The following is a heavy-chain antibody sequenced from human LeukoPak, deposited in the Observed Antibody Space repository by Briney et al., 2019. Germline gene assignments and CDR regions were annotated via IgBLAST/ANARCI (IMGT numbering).Heavy chain of an antibody. D-gene: IGHD3-16*01. V-gene: IGHV4-39*07. CDR2: IYYRSRT. Sequence: AETLSLTCTVSGGSLSRDNEHWGWMPQTPGKGLDWYVSIYYRSRTYYKLCLKRRVPIQLHTSKIQVLSTLPPVTAADTAVYYCERCQGVGRGEAADYWGEGTLLSLSS. CDR3: ERCQGVGRGEAADY. J-gene: IGHJ4*02. CDR1: GGSLSRDNEH.